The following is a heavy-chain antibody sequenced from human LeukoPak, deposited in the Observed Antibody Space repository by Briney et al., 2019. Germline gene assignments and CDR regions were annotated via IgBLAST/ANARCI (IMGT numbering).Heavy chain of an antibody. CDR1: GGSISSSSYY. CDR3: ARKVVNYFDY. Sequence: SETLSLTCTVSGGSISSSSYYWGWIRQPPGKGLEWIGSIYYSGSTYYNPSLKSRVTISVDTSKNQFSLKLSSVTAADTAVYYCARKVVNYFDYWGQGTLVTVSS. CDR2: IYYSGST. V-gene: IGHV4-39*01. J-gene: IGHJ4*02. D-gene: IGHD2-15*01.